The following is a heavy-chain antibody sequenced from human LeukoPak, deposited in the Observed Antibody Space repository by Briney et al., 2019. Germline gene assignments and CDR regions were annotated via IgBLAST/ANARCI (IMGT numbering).Heavy chain of an antibody. CDR1: GFTFSSYW. V-gene: IGHV3-74*01. CDR2: INSDGSST. J-gene: IGHJ4*02. D-gene: IGHD2-15*01. Sequence: PGGSLRLSCAASGFTFSSYWMHWVRQAPGKGLVWVSRINSDGSSTSYADSVKGRFTISRDNAKNTLYLQMNSLRAEDTAVYHCARDPCSGGSCYVGGFDYWGQGTLVTVSS. CDR3: ARDPCSGGSCYVGGFDY.